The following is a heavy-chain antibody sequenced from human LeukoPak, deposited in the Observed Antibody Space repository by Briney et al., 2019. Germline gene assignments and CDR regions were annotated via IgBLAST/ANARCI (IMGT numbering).Heavy chain of an antibody. V-gene: IGHV4-4*07. CDR3: ARDHYDILTGYFSFFDY. D-gene: IGHD3-9*01. Sequence: SETLSLTCTVSGGSLSSYYWSWIRQPAGKGLEWIGRIYTSGSTNYNPSLKSRVTMSVDTSKNQFSLKLSSVTAADTAVYYCARDHYDILTGYFSFFDYWGQGTLVTVSS. CDR1: GGSLSSYY. J-gene: IGHJ4*02. CDR2: IYTSGST.